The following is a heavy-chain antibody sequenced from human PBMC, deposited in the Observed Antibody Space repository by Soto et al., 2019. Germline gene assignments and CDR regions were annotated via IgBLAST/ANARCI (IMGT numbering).Heavy chain of an antibody. CDR1: GYSFTNYW. CDR2: IYPGDSDT. D-gene: IGHD2-15*01. Sequence: GESLKISCKGSGYSFTNYWIGWVRQMPGKGLEWMGMIYPGDSDTIYSPSFQLQITISADKTISTAYLQWSSLQASDTAMDYFAPHQWRLDYSYGMDVWGQGTRVTVSS. V-gene: IGHV5-51*01. J-gene: IGHJ6*02. CDR3: APHQWRLDYSYGMDV.